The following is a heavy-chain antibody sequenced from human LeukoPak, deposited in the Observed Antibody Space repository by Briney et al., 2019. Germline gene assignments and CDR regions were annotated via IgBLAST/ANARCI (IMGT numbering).Heavy chain of an antibody. D-gene: IGHD2-2*01. Sequence: GESLKISCKGSGYSFTTAWIGWVRPMPGKGLEWMGVIYPGDSDTRYSPSFQGQVTISADKSISTAYLQWSSLKASDTAMFYCARGTCSDTSCYAAFDLWGQGTLVTVSS. J-gene: IGHJ3*01. CDR3: ARGTCSDTSCYAAFDL. CDR2: IYPGDSDT. CDR1: GYSFTTAW. V-gene: IGHV5-51*01.